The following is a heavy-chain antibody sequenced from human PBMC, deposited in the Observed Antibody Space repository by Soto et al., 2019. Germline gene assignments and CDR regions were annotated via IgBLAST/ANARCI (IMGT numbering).Heavy chain of an antibody. CDR3: AKDGDFYYFVTGYYHTRHYFAY. D-gene: IGHD3-9*01. CDR1: GFIFNNYA. CDR2: ISAGGGSP. Sequence: GSLRLSCAASGFIFNNYAMSWVRQAPGKGLEWVSFISAGGGSPNYADSVKGRFTISRDNSKNMVYLQMNSLRAEDTAVYYCAKDGDFYYFVTGYYHTRHYFAYPGQRTPVTVS. J-gene: IGHJ4*02. V-gene: IGHV3-23*01.